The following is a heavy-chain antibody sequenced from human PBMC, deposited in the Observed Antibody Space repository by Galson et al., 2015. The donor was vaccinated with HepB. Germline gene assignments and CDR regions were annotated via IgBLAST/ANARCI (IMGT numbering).Heavy chain of an antibody. CDR3: AKFGGGSCDTTNCYGWFDP. CDR1: GFTFNNYA. CDR2: ISGSGDGT. V-gene: IGHV3-23*01. J-gene: IGHJ5*02. D-gene: IGHD2-2*01. Sequence: SLRLSCAASGFTFNNYAMTWVRQAPGKGLEWVSTISGSGDGTYYADSVKGRFTISRDNSKNTVHLQTSSLRAEDTAVYYCAKFGGGSCDTTNCYGWFDPWGQGTLVTVSS.